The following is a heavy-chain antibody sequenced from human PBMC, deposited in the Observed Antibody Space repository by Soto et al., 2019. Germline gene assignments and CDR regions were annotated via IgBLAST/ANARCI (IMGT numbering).Heavy chain of an antibody. CDR2: INYSGTT. Sequence: SETLSLTCTVSGGSISTSTFFWTWIRQPPGKGPEWMGSINYSGTTYYTSSLRSRMTISVDTSKNQFSLKMSSVTAADTAVYYCARLIHCFTTSFYFDYWGQG. D-gene: IGHD2-2*01. J-gene: IGHJ4*02. V-gene: IGHV4-39*01. CDR1: GGSISTSTFF. CDR3: ARLIHCFTTSFYFDY.